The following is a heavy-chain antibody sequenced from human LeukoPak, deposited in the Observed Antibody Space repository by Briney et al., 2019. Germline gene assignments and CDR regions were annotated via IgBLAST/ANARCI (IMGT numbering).Heavy chain of an antibody. V-gene: IGHV1-18*01. Sequence: GASVKVSCKASGYTFTSYGISMVRQAPGQGLEWMGWISTYNDNTNYAQKLQGRVTMTTDTSTSTAYMELRSLRSDDTAVYYCARDLLYCSGGSCPFDYWGQGTLVTVSS. J-gene: IGHJ4*02. CDR2: ISTYNDNT. D-gene: IGHD2-15*01. CDR3: ARDLLYCSGGSCPFDY. CDR1: GYTFTSYG.